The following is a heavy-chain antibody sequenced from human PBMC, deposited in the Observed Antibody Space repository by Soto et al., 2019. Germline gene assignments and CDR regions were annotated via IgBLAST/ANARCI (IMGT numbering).Heavy chain of an antibody. CDR2: IYYSGST. V-gene: IGHV4-31*03. J-gene: IGHJ3*02. D-gene: IGHD1-7*01. Sequence: QVQLQESGPGLVKPSQTLSLTCTVSGGSISSGGYYWSWIRQHPGKGLEWIGYIYYSGSTYYNPFLKSRVTISVDRSKNQFSLKLNSVTAADTAVYYCARSMSSYNWNSGYGFDIWGQGTMVTVSS. CDR3: ARSMSSYNWNSGYGFDI. CDR1: GGSISSGGYY.